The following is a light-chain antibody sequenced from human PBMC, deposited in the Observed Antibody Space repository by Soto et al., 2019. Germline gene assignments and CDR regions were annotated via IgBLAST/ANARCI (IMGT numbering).Light chain of an antibody. CDR1: QSVSSN. CDR3: QHYNNWPPWT. CDR2: GAS. V-gene: IGKV3-15*01. J-gene: IGKJ1*01. Sequence: EIVMTQSPATLSVSPGERATLSCRASQSVSSNLAWYQQKPGQAPRLLIYGASTRATGIPARFSGSGSGTEFTLTIPSLQSEDFALYYCQHYNNWPPWTFGQGTKVEIK.